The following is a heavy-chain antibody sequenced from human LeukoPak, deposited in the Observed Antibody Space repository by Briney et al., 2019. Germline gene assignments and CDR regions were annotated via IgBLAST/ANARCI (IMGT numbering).Heavy chain of an antibody. J-gene: IGHJ4*02. V-gene: IGHV4-38-2*02. CDR3: ASHIEYSSSPGY. CDR2: IYHSGST. D-gene: IGHD6-6*01. CDR1: GYSISSGYY. Sequence: SETLSLTCTVSGYSISSGYYWGWIRQPPGKGLEWIGSIYHSGSTYYNPSLKSRVTISVDTSKNQFSLKLSSVTAADTAVYYCASHIEYSSSPGYWGQGTLDTVSS.